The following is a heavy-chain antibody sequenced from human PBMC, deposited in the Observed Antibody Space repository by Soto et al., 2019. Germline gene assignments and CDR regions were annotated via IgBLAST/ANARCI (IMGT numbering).Heavy chain of an antibody. Sequence: TSETLSLTCTLSGDHITSGGFYCTWIRQHPAKGLEWIGYIYYSGVTYYNPSLKSRATISVDTSKNQFSLNLSSVSAADTAMYYCARDLRGRRSGRFDPWGQGTLVTVSS. CDR2: IYYSGVT. J-gene: IGHJ5*02. V-gene: IGHV4-31*03. D-gene: IGHD3-10*01. CDR1: GDHITSGGFY. CDR3: ARDLRGRRSGRFDP.